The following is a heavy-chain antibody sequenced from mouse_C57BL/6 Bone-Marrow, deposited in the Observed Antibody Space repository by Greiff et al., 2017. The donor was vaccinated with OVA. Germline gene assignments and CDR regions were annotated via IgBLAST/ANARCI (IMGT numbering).Heavy chain of an antibody. Sequence: EVQLQQSGPELVKPGASVKISCKASGYTFTDYYMNWVKQSHGKSLEWIGDINPNNGGTSYNQKFKGKATLTVDKSSSTAYMELRSLTSEDSAVYYCARRGIYYDYDDGYWYFDVWGTGTTVTVSS. D-gene: IGHD2-4*01. CDR2: INPNNGGT. CDR3: ARRGIYYDYDDGYWYFDV. J-gene: IGHJ1*03. V-gene: IGHV1-26*01. CDR1: GYTFTDYY.